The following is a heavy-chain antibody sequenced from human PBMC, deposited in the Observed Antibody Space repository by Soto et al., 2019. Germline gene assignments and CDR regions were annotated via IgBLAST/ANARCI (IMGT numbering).Heavy chain of an antibody. J-gene: IGHJ4*02. D-gene: IGHD3-9*01. V-gene: IGHV1-69*05. CDR3: VRAGTAYQLDY. Sequence: SVKVSCKASGGTFSSYAISWVRQAPGQGLEWMGGIIPIFGTANYAASVKGRFTISRDDSKNSLYLQMNGLKIEDTALYYCVRAGTAYQLDYWGQGTLVTVSS. CDR1: GGTFSSYA. CDR2: IIPIFGTA.